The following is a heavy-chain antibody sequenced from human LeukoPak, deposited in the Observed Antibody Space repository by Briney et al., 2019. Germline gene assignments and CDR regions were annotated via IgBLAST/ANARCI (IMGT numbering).Heavy chain of an antibody. D-gene: IGHD2-15*01. Sequence: GGSLRLSCAGSGFTFSTTAMSWVRQAPGKGLEWLSAIRANGDDTFYADSVKGRFTVSRDNSKNSLYLEMNSLRAEDTAVYYCARGMGVYVVYFDSWGQGTLVTVSS. CDR3: ARGMGVYVVYFDS. CDR1: GFTFSTTA. CDR2: IRANGDDT. V-gene: IGHV3-23*01. J-gene: IGHJ4*02.